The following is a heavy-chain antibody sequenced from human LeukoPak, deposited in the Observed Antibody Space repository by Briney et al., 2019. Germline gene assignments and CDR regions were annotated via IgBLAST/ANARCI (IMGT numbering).Heavy chain of an antibody. J-gene: IGHJ3*02. CDR1: GFTFSSYA. V-gene: IGHV3-23*01. Sequence: PGGSLRLSCAASGFTFSSYAMSWVRQAPGKGLEWVSAISGSGGSTYYAAPVKGRFTISRDDSQNTLYLQMNSLKTEDTAVYYCTTDLGITMVRGVIGDAFDIWGQGTMVTVSS. CDR3: TTDLGITMVRGVIGDAFDI. D-gene: IGHD3-10*01. CDR2: ISGSGGST.